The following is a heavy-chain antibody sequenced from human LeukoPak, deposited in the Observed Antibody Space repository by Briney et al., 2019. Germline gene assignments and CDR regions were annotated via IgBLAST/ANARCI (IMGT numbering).Heavy chain of an antibody. Sequence: GGSLRLSCAASGFTFSSYAMSWVRQAPGKGLEWVSAISGSVGSTYYADAVKGRFNISRDNSKNTLYLQMNSLRAEDTAVYYCAKDRIGTEYYFDYWGQGTLVTVSS. CDR3: AKDRIGTEYYFDY. CDR2: ISGSVGST. D-gene: IGHD2-15*01. J-gene: IGHJ4*02. CDR1: GFTFSSYA. V-gene: IGHV3-23*01.